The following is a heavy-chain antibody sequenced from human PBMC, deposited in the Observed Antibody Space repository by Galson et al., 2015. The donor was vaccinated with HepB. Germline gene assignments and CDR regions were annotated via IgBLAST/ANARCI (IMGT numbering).Heavy chain of an antibody. Sequence: SLRLSCAASGFTFSSYAMSWVRQAPGKGLEWVSAISGSGGSTYYADSVKGRFTISRDNSKNTLYLQMNSLRAEDTAVYYCAKGYCSGGSCYSTDYYYYYGMDVWGQGTTVTVSS. CDR1: GFTFSSYA. J-gene: IGHJ6*02. CDR2: ISGSGGST. D-gene: IGHD2-15*01. V-gene: IGHV3-23*01. CDR3: AKGYCSGGSCYSTDYYYYYGMDV.